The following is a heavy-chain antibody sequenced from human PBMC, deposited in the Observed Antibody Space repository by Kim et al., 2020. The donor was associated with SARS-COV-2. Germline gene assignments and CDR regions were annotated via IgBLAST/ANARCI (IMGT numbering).Heavy chain of an antibody. V-gene: IGHV3-73*01. CDR3: ARGPPYSESYWDAIDI. CDR2: IRSKANSYAT. J-gene: IGHJ3*02. D-gene: IGHD1-26*01. CDR1: GFTFSDSA. Sequence: GGSLRLSCAASGFTFSDSAMHWVRQASGKGLEWVGRIRSKANSYATVYAASVKGRFTISRDDSKNTAYLQMNSLKTEDTAVYYCARGPPYSESYWDAIDIWGQGTKVTVSS.